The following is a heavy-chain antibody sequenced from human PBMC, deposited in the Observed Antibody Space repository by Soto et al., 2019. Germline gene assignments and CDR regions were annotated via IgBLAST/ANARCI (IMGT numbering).Heavy chain of an antibody. V-gene: IGHV3-30-3*01. CDR1: GFTFSSYA. CDR2: ISYDGSNK. CDR3: ARDRSDSGWSLGFDP. Sequence: PGGSLRLSCAASGFTFSSYAMHWVRQAPGKGLEWVAVISYDGSNKYYADSVKGRFTISRDNSKNTLYLQMNSLRAEDTAVYYCARDRSDSGWSLGFDPWGQGTLVTVSS. D-gene: IGHD6-19*01. J-gene: IGHJ5*02.